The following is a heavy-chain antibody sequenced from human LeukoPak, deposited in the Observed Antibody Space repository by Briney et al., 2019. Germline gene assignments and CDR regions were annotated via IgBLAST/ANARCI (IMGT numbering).Heavy chain of an antibody. D-gene: IGHD4-17*01. CDR1: GFTFAEYA. J-gene: IGHJ4*02. Sequence: GGSLRLSCAASGFTFAEYAMTWVRQAPGKGLEWVSGINWNGGSTGYADSVKGRFTISRDNAKNSLYLQMNSLRAEDTAVYYCARAYGDYVSYFDYWGQGTLVTVSS. CDR2: INWNGGST. V-gene: IGHV3-20*04. CDR3: ARAYGDYVSYFDY.